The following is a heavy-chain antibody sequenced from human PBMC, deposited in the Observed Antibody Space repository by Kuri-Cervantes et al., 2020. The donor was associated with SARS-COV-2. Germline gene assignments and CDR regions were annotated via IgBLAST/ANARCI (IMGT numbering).Heavy chain of an antibody. D-gene: IGHD5-18*01. CDR3: ARSGYSHGPETQGAFDI. V-gene: IGHV4-39*01. CDR2: IYYSGST. Sequence: SETLSLTCTVSGGSISSSSYYWGWIRQPPGKGLEWIGSIYYSGSTYYNPSLKSRVTISVDTSKNQFSLKLSSVTAADTAVYYCARSGYSHGPETQGAFDIWGQGTMVTVSS. CDR1: GGSISSSSYY. J-gene: IGHJ3*02.